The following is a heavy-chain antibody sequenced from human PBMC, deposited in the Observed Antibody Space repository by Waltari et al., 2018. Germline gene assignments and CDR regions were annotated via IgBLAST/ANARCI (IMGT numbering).Heavy chain of an antibody. CDR1: EYTFTSPY. V-gene: IGHV1-46*01. CDR2: INPSGGST. Sequence: QVQLVQSGAEVKKPGASVKISCKTSEYTFTSPYIHWVRQAPGQGLEWMGIINPSGGSTIYAQKFQGRVTMTRDTSTSTVYMELSSLRSEDTAVYYCALDRGALWMDVWGQGTTVTVSS. D-gene: IGHD2-21*01. CDR3: ALDRGALWMDV. J-gene: IGHJ6*02.